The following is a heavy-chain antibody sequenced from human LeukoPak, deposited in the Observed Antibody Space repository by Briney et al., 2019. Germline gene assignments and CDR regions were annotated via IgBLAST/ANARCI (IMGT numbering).Heavy chain of an antibody. V-gene: IGHV3-11*04. CDR1: GFTFSDYN. CDR2: ISRSGSTK. D-gene: IGHD3-10*01. CDR3: ARGGITMVRGADYYYYYYMDV. J-gene: IGHJ6*03. Sequence: GGSLRLSCAASGFTFSDYNMRWIRQAPGKGLEWVSSISRSGSTKYYADSVKGRFTISRDNAKNSLYLQMNSLRAEDTAVYYCARGGITMVRGADYYYYYYMDVWGKGTTVTVSS.